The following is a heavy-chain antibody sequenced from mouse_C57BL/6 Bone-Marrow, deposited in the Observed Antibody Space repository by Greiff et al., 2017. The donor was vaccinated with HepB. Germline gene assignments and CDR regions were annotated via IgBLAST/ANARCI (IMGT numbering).Heavy chain of an antibody. D-gene: IGHD1-1*01. CDR3: ARSSGYYYCSSWFAY. Sequence: QVQLKQPGAELVRPGTSVKLSCKASGYTFTSYWMHWVKQRPGPGLEWIGVIDPSDSYTNYNQKFKGKATLTVDTSSSTAYMRLSSLTSEDSAVYYCARSSGYYYCSSWFAYWGQGTLVTVSA. CDR2: IDPSDSYT. V-gene: IGHV1-59*01. J-gene: IGHJ3*01. CDR1: GYTFTSYW.